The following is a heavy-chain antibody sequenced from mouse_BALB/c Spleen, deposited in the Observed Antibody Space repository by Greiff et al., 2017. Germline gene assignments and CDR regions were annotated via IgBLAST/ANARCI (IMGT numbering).Heavy chain of an antibody. CDR1: GYSITSDYA. Sequence: EVKLVESGPGLVKPSQSLSLTCTVTGYSITSDYAWNWIRQFPGNKLEWMGYISYSGSTSYNPSLKSRISITRDTSKNQFFLQLNSVTTEDTATYYCARGRYDYDLWGQGTTLTVSS. V-gene: IGHV3-2*02. CDR2: ISYSGST. J-gene: IGHJ2*01. CDR3: ARGRYDYDL. D-gene: IGHD2-4*01.